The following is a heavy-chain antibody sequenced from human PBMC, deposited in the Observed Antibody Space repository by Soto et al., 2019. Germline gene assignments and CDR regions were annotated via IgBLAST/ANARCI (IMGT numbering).Heavy chain of an antibody. Sequence: PGGSLRLSCAASGFTFSSYWMHWVRQAPGKGLVWVSRINSDGSSTSYADSVKGRFTISRDNAKNTLYLQMNSLRAEDTAVYYCARVGFGDMYYYYGMDVWGQGTTVTVSS. D-gene: IGHD3-10*01. J-gene: IGHJ6*02. V-gene: IGHV3-74*01. CDR1: GFTFSSYW. CDR3: ARVGFGDMYYYYGMDV. CDR2: INSDGSST.